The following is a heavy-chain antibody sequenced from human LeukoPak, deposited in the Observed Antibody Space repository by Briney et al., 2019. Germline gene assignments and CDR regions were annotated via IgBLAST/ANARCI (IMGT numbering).Heavy chain of an antibody. Sequence: SETLSLTCTVSGGSISSGGYYWSRIRQHPGKGLEWIGYIYYSGSTYYNPSLKSRVTISVDTSKNQFSLKLSSVTAADTAVYYCARAYLPLGYFDYWGQGTLVTVSS. CDR2: IYYSGST. D-gene: IGHD3-16*01. CDR1: GGSISSGGYY. CDR3: ARAYLPLGYFDY. V-gene: IGHV4-31*03. J-gene: IGHJ4*02.